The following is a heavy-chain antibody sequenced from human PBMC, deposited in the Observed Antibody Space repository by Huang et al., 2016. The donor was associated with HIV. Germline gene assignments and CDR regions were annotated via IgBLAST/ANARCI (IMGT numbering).Heavy chain of an antibody. V-gene: IGHV3-30*02. Sequence: QVQLVESGGGVVQPGGSLRLSCSATGFTFNNYGMHWVRQAPGKGLEWVAVIRYDGTNKQYGHSVRGRFTISRDNFKNILYLHIDFLRVDDTAVYYCAKDSGWNYFNSRDTAVDAFDVWGQGTLVTVSS. CDR1: GFTFNNYG. CDR3: AKDSGWNYFNSRDTAVDAFDV. CDR2: IRYDGTNK. D-gene: IGHD3-22*01. J-gene: IGHJ3*01.